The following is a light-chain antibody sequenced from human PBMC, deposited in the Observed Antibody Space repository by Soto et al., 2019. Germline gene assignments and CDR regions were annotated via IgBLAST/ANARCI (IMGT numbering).Light chain of an antibody. V-gene: IGLV2-8*01. Sequence: QSALTQPPSASGSPGQSVTISCTGTSSDVGGYNYVSWYQQHPGKAPKLMIYEVSKRPSGVPDRFSGSKSGNSASLTVSGLQAEDEDDYYCSSYVGSNKVVFGGGTQLTVL. CDR2: EVS. J-gene: IGLJ2*01. CDR1: SSDVGGYNY. CDR3: SSYVGSNKVV.